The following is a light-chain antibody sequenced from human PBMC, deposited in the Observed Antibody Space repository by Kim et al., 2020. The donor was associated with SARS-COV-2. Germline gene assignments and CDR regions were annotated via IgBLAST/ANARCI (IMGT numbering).Light chain of an antibody. CDR1: NIGSKS. J-gene: IGLJ3*02. Sequence: SYELTQPPSVSVAPGKTARITCGGNNIGSKSVHWYQQKPGQAPVLVIYYASDRPSGIPERFSGSNSGNTATLTISRVEAGDEADYYCQVWDSSSDHWVFGGGTQLTV. CDR2: YAS. V-gene: IGLV3-21*04. CDR3: QVWDSSSDHWV.